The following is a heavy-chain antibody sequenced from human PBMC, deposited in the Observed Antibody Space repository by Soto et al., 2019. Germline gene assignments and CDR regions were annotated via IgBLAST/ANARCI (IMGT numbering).Heavy chain of an antibody. Sequence: LGESLKISCKGSGYGFTSYWIGWVRQMPGKGLEWMGIIYPGDSDTRYSPSFQGQVTISADKSISTAYLQWSSLKASDTAMYYCASLGSGTGTTAFFDYWGQGTLVTVSS. CDR1: GYGFTSYW. CDR3: ASLGSGTGTTAFFDY. V-gene: IGHV5-51*01. J-gene: IGHJ4*02. D-gene: IGHD1-1*01. CDR2: IYPGDSDT.